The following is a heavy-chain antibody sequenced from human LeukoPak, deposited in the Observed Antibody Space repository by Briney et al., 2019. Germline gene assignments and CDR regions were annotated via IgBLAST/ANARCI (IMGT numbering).Heavy chain of an antibody. Sequence: SVKVSCKASGYTFSNYGISWVRQAPGQGLEWTGGIIPIFGTANYAQKFQGRVTITADESTSTAYMELSSLRSEDTAVYYCARGGRDSSGYRNWFDPWGQGTLVTVSS. D-gene: IGHD3-22*01. V-gene: IGHV1-69*13. CDR2: IIPIFGTA. CDR3: ARGGRDSSGYRNWFDP. J-gene: IGHJ5*02. CDR1: GYTFSNYG.